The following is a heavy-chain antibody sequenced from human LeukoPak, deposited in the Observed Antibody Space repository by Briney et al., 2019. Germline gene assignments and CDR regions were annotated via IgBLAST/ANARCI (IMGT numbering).Heavy chain of an antibody. CDR1: GGSISSSSYY. V-gene: IGHV4-39*01. D-gene: IGHD3-16*01. Sequence: SETLSLTCTVSGGSISSSSYYWGWIRQPPGKGLEWIGSIYYSGSTYYNPSLKSRVTISVDTSKNQFSLKLSSVTAADTAVYYCARGVDDAADGADCFDPWGQGTLVTVSS. CDR2: IYYSGST. J-gene: IGHJ5*02. CDR3: ARGVDDAADGADCFDP.